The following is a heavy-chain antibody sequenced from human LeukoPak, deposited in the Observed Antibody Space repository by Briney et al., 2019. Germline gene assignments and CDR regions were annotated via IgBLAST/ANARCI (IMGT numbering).Heavy chain of an antibody. Sequence: SVKVSCKASGGTFSSYAISWVRQAPGQGLEWMGRIIPIFGTANYAQKFQGRVTITTDESTSTAYMELSSLRSEDTAVYYCARGHGGSGSPYYWGQGTLVTVSS. D-gene: IGHD3-10*01. CDR2: IIPIFGTA. CDR3: ARGHGGSGSPYY. J-gene: IGHJ4*02. CDR1: GGTFSSYA. V-gene: IGHV1-69*05.